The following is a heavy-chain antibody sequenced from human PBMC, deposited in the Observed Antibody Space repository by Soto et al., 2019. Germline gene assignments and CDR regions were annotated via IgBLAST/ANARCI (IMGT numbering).Heavy chain of an antibody. D-gene: IGHD3-10*01. CDR2: INPSGGST. CDR1: GYTFTSYY. CDR3: ARAATNYYGAGSSINSNGMDV. V-gene: IGHV1-46*01. J-gene: IGHJ6*02. Sequence: ASVTVSCKASGYTFTSYYMHWVRQAPGQGLEWMGIINPSGGSTSYAQKFQGRVTMTRDTSTSTVYMELSSLRSEDTAVYYCARAATNYYGAGSSINSNGMDVWGQGTTVTVSS.